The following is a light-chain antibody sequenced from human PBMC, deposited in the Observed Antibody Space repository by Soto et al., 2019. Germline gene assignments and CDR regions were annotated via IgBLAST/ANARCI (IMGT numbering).Light chain of an antibody. CDR2: EVS. Sequence: QSLLTEPASVSVCLGHSITISCSGTSRDIGVYNSVSWYQYHPGKVPRLLIFEVSDRPSGVSNRFSGSKSGNTASLTISGLQAEDEADYFCSSYVSGATYVFGTGTKVTVL. CDR3: SSYVSGATYV. J-gene: IGLJ1*01. V-gene: IGLV2-14*01. CDR1: SRDIGVYNS.